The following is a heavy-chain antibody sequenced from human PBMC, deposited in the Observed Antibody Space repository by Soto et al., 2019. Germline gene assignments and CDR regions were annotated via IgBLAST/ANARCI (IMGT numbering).Heavy chain of an antibody. CDR1: GGSFSGYY. J-gene: IGHJ4*02. D-gene: IGHD1-7*01. CDR2: INHSGST. V-gene: IGHV4-34*01. Sequence: PSETLSLTCAVYGGSFSGYYWSWIRQPAGKGLEWIGEINHSGSTNYNPSLKRRVTISVDTSKNQFSLKLSSVTAADTAVYYCASRDPGTSVDYWGQGTLVTVS. CDR3: ASRDPGTSVDY.